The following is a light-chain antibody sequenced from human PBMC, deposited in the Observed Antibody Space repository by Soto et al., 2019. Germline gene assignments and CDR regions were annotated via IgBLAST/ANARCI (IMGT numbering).Light chain of an antibody. CDR3: QQYNVVPPT. Sequence: DIQMTQSPSSLSASVGDRVTITCRASQDISIYLNWFQQKPGKAPKLLIYDVSNLEKGVPSRFTGRGSGTDFTLTINSLQPDEIATYYCQQYNVVPPTCGQGTRLEI. V-gene: IGKV1-33*01. CDR1: QDISIY. J-gene: IGKJ2*01. CDR2: DVS.